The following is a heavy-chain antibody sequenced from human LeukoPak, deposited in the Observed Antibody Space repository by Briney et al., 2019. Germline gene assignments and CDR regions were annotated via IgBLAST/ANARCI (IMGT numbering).Heavy chain of an antibody. V-gene: IGHV3-30*02. CDR2: IRSDGTEK. J-gene: IGHJ4*02. D-gene: IGHD3-22*01. Sequence: GGSLRLSCGASGFTFSTYSMHWVRQAPGKGLEWVAFIRSDGTEKYYVDSVKGRFTISRDNSKNTLYLQMDSLRPEDTALYFCAKDGDTGGYSYFDYWGQGTLVTVSS. CDR1: GFTFSTYS. CDR3: AKDGDTGGYSYFDY.